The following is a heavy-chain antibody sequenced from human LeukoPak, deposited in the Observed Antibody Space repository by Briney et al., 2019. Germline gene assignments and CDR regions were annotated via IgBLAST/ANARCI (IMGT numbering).Heavy chain of an antibody. Sequence: PAGGLRLSCAASGFTFSSYSMNWVRQAPGKGLEWVSSISSSSSYIYYADSVKGRFTISRDNAKNSLYLQMNSLRAEDTAVYYCARERVTMVRGVMNYYGMDVWGQGTTVTVSS. D-gene: IGHD3-10*01. CDR1: GFTFSSYS. J-gene: IGHJ6*02. CDR2: ISSSSSYI. CDR3: ARERVTMVRGVMNYYGMDV. V-gene: IGHV3-21*01.